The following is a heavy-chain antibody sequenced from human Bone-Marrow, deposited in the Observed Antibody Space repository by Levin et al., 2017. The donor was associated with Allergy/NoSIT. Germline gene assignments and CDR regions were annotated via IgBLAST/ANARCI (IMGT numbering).Heavy chain of an antibody. CDR3: VRADTRRWPIWLSDL. Sequence: PGGSLRLSCAASGFTFSSYDMHWVRQVTGKGLEWVSGINTGDKTYYVASVKGRFTISRENAKNSLYLQMNSLRAGDTAIYYCVRADTRRWPIWLSDLWGRGTLVTVSS. J-gene: IGHJ2*01. CDR2: INTGDKT. V-gene: IGHV3-13*04. CDR1: GFTFSSYD. D-gene: IGHD2-2*01.